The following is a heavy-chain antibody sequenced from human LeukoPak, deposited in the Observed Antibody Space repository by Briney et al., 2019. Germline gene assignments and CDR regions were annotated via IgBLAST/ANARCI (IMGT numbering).Heavy chain of an antibody. D-gene: IGHD3-16*01. V-gene: IGHV3-23*01. CDR2: ISGSGGST. CDR1: GFTVSSSY. J-gene: IGHJ4*02. Sequence: PGGSLRLSCAASGFTVSSSYMSWVRQAPGKGLEWVSAISGSGGSTYYADSVKGRFTISRDNSKNTLYLQMNSLRAEDTAVYYCANYDTVDFDYWGQGTLVTVSS. CDR3: ANYDTVDFDY.